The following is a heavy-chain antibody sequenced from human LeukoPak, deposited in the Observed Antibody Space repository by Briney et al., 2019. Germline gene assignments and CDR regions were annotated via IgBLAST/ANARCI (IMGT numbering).Heavy chain of an antibody. CDR1: GFTSTHYA. CDR2: ISSSGGST. CDR3: AKVRTGHYFDY. Sequence: GVLRLSCAASGFTSTHYAMSWVRQAPGKGLEWVSSISSSGGSTYYADSVKGRFTISRDDSKNTLYVQMNSLRAEDTAVYYCAKVRTGHYFDYWGQGTLVTVSS. J-gene: IGHJ4*02. D-gene: IGHD3/OR15-3a*01. V-gene: IGHV3-23*01.